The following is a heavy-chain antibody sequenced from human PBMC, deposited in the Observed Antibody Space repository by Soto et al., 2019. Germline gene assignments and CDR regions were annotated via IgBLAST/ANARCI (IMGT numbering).Heavy chain of an antibody. CDR1: GYTFTSYG. V-gene: IGHV1-18*01. CDR3: ASTTTDRQKTYYYDSSGYYLDY. D-gene: IGHD3-22*01. J-gene: IGHJ4*02. Sequence: ASVKVSCKASGYTFTSYGISWVRQAPGQGLEWVGWISAYNGNTNYAQKLQGRVTMTTDTSTSTAYMELRSLRSDDTAVYYCASTTTDRQKTYYYDSSGYYLDYWGQGTLVTVSS. CDR2: ISAYNGNT.